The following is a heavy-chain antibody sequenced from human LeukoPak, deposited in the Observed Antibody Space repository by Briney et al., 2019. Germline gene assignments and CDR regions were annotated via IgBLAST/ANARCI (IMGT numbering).Heavy chain of an antibody. CDR2: INPSGGST. CDR1: GYTFTSYY. V-gene: IGHV1-46*01. D-gene: IGHD1-26*01. CDR3: ARDLYSGSYAFWFDP. Sequence: ASVTVSCKASGYTFTSYYMHWVRQAPGQGLEWMGIINPSGGSTSYAQKFQGRVTMTRDTSTSTVYMELSSLRSEDTAVYYCARDLYSGSYAFWFDPWGQGTLVTVSS. J-gene: IGHJ5*02.